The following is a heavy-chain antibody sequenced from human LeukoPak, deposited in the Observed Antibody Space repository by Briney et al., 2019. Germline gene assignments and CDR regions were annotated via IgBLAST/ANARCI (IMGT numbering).Heavy chain of an antibody. J-gene: IGHJ6*04. CDR2: IYYSGST. CDR1: GGSISSGDYY. CDR3: ARDWVVLLWFGELSHGMDV. Sequence: PSETLSLTCTVSGGSISSGDYYWSWIRQPPGKGLEWIGYIYYSGSTYYNPSLKSRVTISVDTSENQFSLKLSSVTAADTAVYYCARDWVVLLWFGELSHGMDVWGKGTTVTVSS. D-gene: IGHD3-10*01. V-gene: IGHV4-30-4*01.